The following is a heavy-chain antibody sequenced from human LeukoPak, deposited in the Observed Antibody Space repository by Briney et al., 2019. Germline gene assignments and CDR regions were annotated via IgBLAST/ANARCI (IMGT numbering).Heavy chain of an antibody. CDR3: ARVLGPLYYYMDV. V-gene: IGHV3-21*01. CDR1: GFTFSSYS. J-gene: IGHJ6*03. Sequence: KAGGSLRLSCAASGFTFSSYSMNGVRKPPGKGLEWVSSISSSSSYIYYADSVKGRFTISRDNAKNSLYLQMNSLRAEDTAVYYCARVLGPLYYYMDVWGKGATVTVSS. CDR2: ISSSSSYI.